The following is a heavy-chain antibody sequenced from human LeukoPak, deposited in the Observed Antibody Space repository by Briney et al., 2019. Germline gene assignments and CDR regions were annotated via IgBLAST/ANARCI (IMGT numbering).Heavy chain of an antibody. Sequence: SETLSLTCAVSGGSFSGYWWCWIRQSPGTGLEWIGEISQNGKTNYNPSFESRVTISLDTSKKQFSLHLSSVTAADTAVYYCARRVGRKTTVDYWGQGTLLTVSS. CDR2: ISQNGKT. CDR3: ARRVGRKTTVDY. V-gene: IGHV4-34*01. CDR1: GGSFSGYW. D-gene: IGHD4-11*01. J-gene: IGHJ4*02.